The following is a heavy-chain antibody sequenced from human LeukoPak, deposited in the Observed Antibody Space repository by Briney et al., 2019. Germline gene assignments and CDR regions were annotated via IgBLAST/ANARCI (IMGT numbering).Heavy chain of an antibody. D-gene: IGHD6-13*01. CDR2: ISSSSSYI. V-gene: IGHV3-21*01. CDR3: ARAREGLRMAAADY. Sequence: GGSLRLSCAASGFTFSSYSMNWVRQAPGKVLEWVSSISSSSSYIYYADSVKGRFTISRDNAKNSLYLQMNSLRAEDTAVYYCARAREGLRMAAADYWGQGALVTVSS. J-gene: IGHJ4*02. CDR1: GFTFSSYS.